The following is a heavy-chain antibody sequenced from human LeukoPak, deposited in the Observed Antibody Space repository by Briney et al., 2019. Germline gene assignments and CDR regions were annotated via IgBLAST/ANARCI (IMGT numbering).Heavy chain of an antibody. CDR2: ISGSTGGT. V-gene: IGHV3-23*01. CDR1: GGSISSNN. Sequence: PSETLSLTCAVSGGSISSNNWWSWVRQAPGKGLEWVSGISGSTGGTYYADSVKGRFTISRDNSKNTLYLQMNSLRAEDTAVYYCAKLGDILTGYPYYFDYWGQGTLVTVSS. CDR3: AKLGDILTGYPYYFDY. D-gene: IGHD3-9*01. J-gene: IGHJ4*02.